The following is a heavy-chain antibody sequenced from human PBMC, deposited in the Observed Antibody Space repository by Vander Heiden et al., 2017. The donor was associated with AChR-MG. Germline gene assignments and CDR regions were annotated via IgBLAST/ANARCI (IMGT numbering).Heavy chain of an antibody. CDR1: GGTFSGYG. D-gene: IGHD3-10*01. CDR3: ARDRGDY. V-gene: IGHV1-69*01. CDR2: IIPIFGTA. J-gene: IGHJ4*02. Sequence: VQLVQSGPEVKKPGSPVQVSCKASGGTFSGYGNRWVRQAPGQGLEWMGGIIPIFGTANYEQKFQGRVTITADESTSTAYMELSSLRSEDTAVYYYARDRGDYWGQGTLVTVSS.